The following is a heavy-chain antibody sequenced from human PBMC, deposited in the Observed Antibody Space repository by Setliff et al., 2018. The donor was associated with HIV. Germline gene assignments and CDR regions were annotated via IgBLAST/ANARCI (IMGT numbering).Heavy chain of an antibody. CDR3: AKDTRYFDWFFDY. J-gene: IGHJ4*02. Sequence: GSLRLSCAASGFTFSNYEMNWVRQAPGKGLEWVSYISSSGTTIYYADSVKGRFTISRDNAKNSLYLQMNSLRAEDTAVYYCAKDTRYFDWFFDYWGQGTLVTVSS. D-gene: IGHD3-9*01. CDR1: GFTFSNYE. V-gene: IGHV3-48*03. CDR2: ISSSGTTI.